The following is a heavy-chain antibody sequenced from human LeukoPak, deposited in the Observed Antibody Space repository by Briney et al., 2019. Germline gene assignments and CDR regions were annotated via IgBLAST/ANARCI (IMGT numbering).Heavy chain of an antibody. CDR3: ARAFYHFDY. J-gene: IGHJ4*02. CDR1: GYTFTTFG. V-gene: IGHV1-18*01. Sequence: ASVNVSCKASGYTFTTFGISWVRQAPGQGLEWMGWISPDTAYTNYAQTLQGRVTMTTDTSTSTAYMELRSLRSDDTAVYYCARAFYHFDYWGQGTLVTVSS. CDR2: ISPDTAYT. D-gene: IGHD2/OR15-2a*01.